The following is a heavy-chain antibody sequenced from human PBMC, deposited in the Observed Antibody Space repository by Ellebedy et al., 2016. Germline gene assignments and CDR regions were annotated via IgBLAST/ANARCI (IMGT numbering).Heavy chain of an antibody. CDR1: GFTFDDYA. J-gene: IGHJ3*02. V-gene: IGHV3-9*01. D-gene: IGHD3-16*01. Sequence: SLKISXAASGFTFDDYAMHWVRQAPGKGLEWASGISWNSGSIGYADSVKGRFTISRDNAKNSLYLQMNSLRAEDTAVYYCAEGDAFDIWGQGTMVTVSS. CDR3: AEGDAFDI. CDR2: ISWNSGSI.